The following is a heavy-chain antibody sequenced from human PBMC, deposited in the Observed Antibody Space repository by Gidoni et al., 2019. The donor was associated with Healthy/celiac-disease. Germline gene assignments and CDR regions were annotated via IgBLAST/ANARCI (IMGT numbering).Heavy chain of an antibody. CDR3: AKDPGGI. J-gene: IGHJ4*02. CDR1: GFTFDDYA. Sequence: EVQLVESGGGLVQPGRSLRLSCAASGFTFDDYAMHWVRQAPGKGLEWVSGISWNSGSIGYADSVKGRFTISRDNAKNSLYLQMNSLRAEDTALYYCAKDPGGIRGQGTLVTVSS. V-gene: IGHV3-9*01. CDR2: ISWNSGSI.